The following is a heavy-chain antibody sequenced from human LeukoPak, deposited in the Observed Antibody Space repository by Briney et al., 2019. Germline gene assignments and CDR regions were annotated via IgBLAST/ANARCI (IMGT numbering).Heavy chain of an antibody. CDR1: GFSFGTYG. Sequence: AGGSLRLSCAASGFSFGTYGMSWVRQVPGKGLEWVSGINWNGASTVYADSVKGRFTISRDNAKNSLYLQMNSLRAEDTAVYYCARSGTTYCSSTSCPLPLYNWFDPWGQGTLVTVSS. CDR3: ARSGTTYCSSTSCPLPLYNWFDP. V-gene: IGHV3-20*04. CDR2: INWNGAST. J-gene: IGHJ5*02. D-gene: IGHD2-2*01.